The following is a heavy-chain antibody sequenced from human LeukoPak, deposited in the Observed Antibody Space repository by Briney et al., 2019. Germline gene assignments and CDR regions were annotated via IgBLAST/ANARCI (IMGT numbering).Heavy chain of an antibody. CDR3: ARAFNYDFWSGYKENWFDP. Sequence: ASVKVSCKASGYTFTGYYIHWVRQAPGQGLEWMGRINPNSGGTNYAQKFQGRVTMTRDTSISTAYMELSRLRSDDTAVYYCARAFNYDFWSGYKENWFDPWGQGTLVTVSS. V-gene: IGHV1-2*06. CDR2: INPNSGGT. J-gene: IGHJ5*02. D-gene: IGHD3-3*01. CDR1: GYTFTGYY.